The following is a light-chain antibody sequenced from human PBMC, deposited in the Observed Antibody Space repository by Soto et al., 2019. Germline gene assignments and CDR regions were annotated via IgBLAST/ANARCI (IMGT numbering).Light chain of an antibody. V-gene: IGLV2-14*01. CDR3: CSCSRGRPLNV. CDR2: DVS. CDR1: SGDVGGYDS. J-gene: IGLJ1*01. Sequence: QSALTQPASVSGSPGQSITISCTGASGDVGGYDSVSWYQQYSGRAPKLMIYDVSNRFSGVSNRFTGSKSGNTASLTISGLPAGGLADYYCCSCSRGRPLNVFGTGTTVTVL.